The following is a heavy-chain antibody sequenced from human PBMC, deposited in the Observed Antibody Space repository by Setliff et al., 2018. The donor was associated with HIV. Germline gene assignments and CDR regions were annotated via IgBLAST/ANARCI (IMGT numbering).Heavy chain of an antibody. CDR3: ARRDYYDSSGYGWFDP. CDR1: GGTFSSYA. CDR2: IIPIFGTA. D-gene: IGHD3-22*01. V-gene: IGHV1-69*13. J-gene: IGHJ5*02. Sequence: SVKVSCKASGGTFSSYAISWVRQAPGQGLEWMGGIIPIFGTANYAQKFQGRVTITADESTSTAYMELSSLRSEDTAVYYCARRDYYDSSGYGWFDPWGQGTLVTVSS.